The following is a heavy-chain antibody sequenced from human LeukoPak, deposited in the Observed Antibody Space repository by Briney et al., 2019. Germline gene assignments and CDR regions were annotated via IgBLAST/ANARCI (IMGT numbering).Heavy chain of an antibody. J-gene: IGHJ6*03. CDR3: ARVILGSSYYYYYYYMDV. V-gene: IGHV3-48*01. D-gene: IGHD6-19*01. Sequence: GGSLRLSCAASGFTFSSYSMNWVRQAPGKGLEWVSYISSSSSTIYYADSVKGRFTTSRDNAKNSLYLQMNSLRAEDTAVYYCARVILGSSYYYYYYYMDVWGKGTTVTVSS. CDR1: GFTFSSYS. CDR2: ISSSSSTI.